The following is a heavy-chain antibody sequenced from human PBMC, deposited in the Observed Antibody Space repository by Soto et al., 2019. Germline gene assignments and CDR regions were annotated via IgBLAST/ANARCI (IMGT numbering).Heavy chain of an antibody. J-gene: IGHJ4*02. CDR2: IYWDDDK. Sequence: QITLKESGPTLVKPTQTLTLTCNVSGVSLSTSGVGVGWIRQPPGKALEWLALIYWDDDKLSSTSLKSRRTLTKHTSKNQVVLTMTNTAPVDTATYYCAHMRAAKFGYWGKGTLITVSS. CDR3: AHMRAAKFGY. D-gene: IGHD2-15*01. CDR1: GVSLSTSGVG. V-gene: IGHV2-5*02.